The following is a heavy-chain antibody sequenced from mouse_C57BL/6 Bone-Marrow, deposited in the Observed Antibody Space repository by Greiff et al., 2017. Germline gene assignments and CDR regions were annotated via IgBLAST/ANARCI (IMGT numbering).Heavy chain of an antibody. J-gene: IGHJ3*01. D-gene: IGHD1-1*01. V-gene: IGHV5-6*01. CDR3: ARGTTVVAGEFAY. CDR2: ISSGGSYT. CDR1: GFTFSSYG. Sequence: EVQLQESGGDLVKPGGSLKLSCAASGFTFSSYGMSWVRQTPDKRLEWVATISSGGSYTYYPDSVKGRFTISRDNAKNTLYLQMSSLKSEDTAMYYCARGTTVVAGEFAYWGQGTLVTVSA.